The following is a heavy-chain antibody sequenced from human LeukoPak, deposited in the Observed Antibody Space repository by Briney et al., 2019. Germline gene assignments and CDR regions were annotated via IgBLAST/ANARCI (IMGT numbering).Heavy chain of an antibody. CDR3: AREDRYSTGWPY. D-gene: IGHD6-19*01. CDR1: GGTFSSYA. V-gene: IGHV1-69*01. J-gene: IGHJ4*02. Sequence: SVKVSCKASGGTFSSYAISWVRQAPGQGLEWMGGIIPIFGTANYAQKFQGRVTITADESTSTAYMELSRLRSDDTAVYYCAREDRYSTGWPYWGQGTLVTVSS. CDR2: IIPIFGTA.